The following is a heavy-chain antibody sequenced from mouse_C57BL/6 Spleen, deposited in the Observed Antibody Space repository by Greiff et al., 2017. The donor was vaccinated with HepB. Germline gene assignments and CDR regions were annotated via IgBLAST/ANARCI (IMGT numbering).Heavy chain of an antibody. J-gene: IGHJ3*01. V-gene: IGHV1-72*01. CDR1: GYTFTSYW. Sequence: VQLQQSGAELVKPGASVKLSCKASGYTFTSYWMHWVKQRPGRGLEWIGRIDPNSGGTKYNEKFKSKATLTVDKPSSTAYMQLSSLTSEDAAVYDGASSSYYSNYGAYWGQGTLVTVSA. CDR2: IDPNSGGT. CDR3: ASSSYYSNYGAY. D-gene: IGHD2-5*01.